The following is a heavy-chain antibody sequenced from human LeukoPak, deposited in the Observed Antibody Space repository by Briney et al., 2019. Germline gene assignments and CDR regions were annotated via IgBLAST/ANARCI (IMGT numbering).Heavy chain of an antibody. CDR2: IYPGGSET. Sequence: GESLKISCKGSGYSITSYWIGWVRQMPGKGLEWMGIIYPGGSETRYDPSFQGQVTISADRSTSTAYLQWSSMRASDTAMYYCARASRDGYNQNFDHWGQGTLVTVSS. V-gene: IGHV5-51*01. D-gene: IGHD5-24*01. CDR3: ARASRDGYNQNFDH. CDR1: GYSITSYW. J-gene: IGHJ4*02.